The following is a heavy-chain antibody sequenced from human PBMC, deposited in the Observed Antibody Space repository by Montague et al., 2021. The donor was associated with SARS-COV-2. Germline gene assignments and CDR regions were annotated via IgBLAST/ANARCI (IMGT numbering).Heavy chain of an antibody. CDR2: MYNSENT. V-gene: IGHV4-59*01. Sequence: SETLSLTCNVAGGSMSGYNWSWIRQLPGKGLQWIGSMYNSENTSXNPSLKSRVTISVDTSKKQFSLRLSSVTAADTAVYFCARGINSAGSYYYHLDVWGQGTTVTVSS. J-gene: IGHJ6*02. D-gene: IGHD2-21*01. CDR3: ARGINSAGSYYYHLDV. CDR1: GGSMSGYN.